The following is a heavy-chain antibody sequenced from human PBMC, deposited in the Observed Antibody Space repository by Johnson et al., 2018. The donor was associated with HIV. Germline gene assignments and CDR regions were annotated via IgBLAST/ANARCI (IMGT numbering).Heavy chain of an antibody. J-gene: IGHJ3*02. CDR2: IYSGGST. CDR3: ASISLGSEDDASDI. D-gene: IGHD3-10*01. CDR1: GFTVSSNY. V-gene: IGHV3-66*01. Sequence: VQLVESGGGLVQPGGSLRLSCAASGFTVSSNYMSWVRQAPGKGLEWVSVIYSGGSTYYADSVKGRFTISRDNSKNTLYLQMNSLRAEDTAVYYCASISLGSEDDASDIWGQGTMVTVS.